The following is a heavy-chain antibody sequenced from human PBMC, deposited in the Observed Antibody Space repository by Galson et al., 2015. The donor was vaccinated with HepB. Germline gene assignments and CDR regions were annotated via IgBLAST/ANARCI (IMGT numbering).Heavy chain of an antibody. D-gene: IGHD6-6*01. CDR3: ARARSRYSSYDY. CDR1: GFTFSDYY. J-gene: IGHJ4*02. CDR2: ISSSGSTI. V-gene: IGHV3-11*01. Sequence: SLRLSCAASGFTFSDYYMSWIRQAPGKGLEWVSYISSSGSTIYYADSVKGRFTISRDNAKNSLYLQMNSLRAEDTAVYYCARARSRYSSYDYWGQGTLVTVSS.